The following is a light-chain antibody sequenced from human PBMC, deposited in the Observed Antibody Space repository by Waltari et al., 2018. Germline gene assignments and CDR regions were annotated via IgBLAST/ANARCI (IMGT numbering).Light chain of an antibody. CDR1: SLRRYH. V-gene: IGLV3-19*01. Sequence: SSELTQDPVVSVALGQTVRITCQGDSLRRYHASWYQQKPGQAPVLVIYGQNHRPSGIADRCSASTSGNTGALTITGAQAEDEADYYWDSRDSSGNHEVFGGGTKLTV. CDR2: GQN. J-gene: IGLJ2*01. CDR3: DSRDSSGNHEV.